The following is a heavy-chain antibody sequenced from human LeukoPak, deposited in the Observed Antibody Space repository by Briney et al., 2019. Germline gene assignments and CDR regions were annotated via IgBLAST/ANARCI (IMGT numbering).Heavy chain of an antibody. V-gene: IGHV4-34*01. CDR1: GGSFSGYY. CDR2: INHSGST. Sequence: SETLSLTCAVYGGSFSGYYWSWIRQPPGKGLEWIGEINHSGSTNYNPSLKSRVTISVDTSKNQFSLKLSSVTAADTAVYYCAGMTGYGFDPWGQGTLVTVS. CDR3: AGMTGYGFDP. J-gene: IGHJ5*02. D-gene: IGHD3-9*01.